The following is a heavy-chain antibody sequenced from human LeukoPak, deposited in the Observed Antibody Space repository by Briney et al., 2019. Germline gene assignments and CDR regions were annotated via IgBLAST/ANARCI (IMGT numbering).Heavy chain of an antibody. CDR3: ARSDRYSGTYFED. Sequence: SETLSLTCTVSDASMSRYYWSWIRQPPGKGLQWIGYISYTGSTNYNPSLKSRVSISIHTSKNQFSLKLSSVTAADTAVYYCARSDRYSGTYFEDWGQGTLVTVSS. CDR2: ISYTGST. J-gene: IGHJ4*02. D-gene: IGHD1-26*01. V-gene: IGHV4-59*01. CDR1: DASMSRYY.